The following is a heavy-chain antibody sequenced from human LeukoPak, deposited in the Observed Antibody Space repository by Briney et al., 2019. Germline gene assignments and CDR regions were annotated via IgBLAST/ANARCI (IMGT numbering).Heavy chain of an antibody. V-gene: IGHV1-18*01. Sequence: ASVKVSCKASGYTFTSYGISWARQAPGQGLEWMGWISAYNGNTNYAQKLQGRVTMTTDTSTSTAYMELRSLRSDDTAVYYCARDGQLVLYYYYGMDVWGQGTTVTVSS. J-gene: IGHJ6*02. CDR3: ARDGQLVLYYYYGMDV. CDR2: ISAYNGNT. CDR1: GYTFTSYG. D-gene: IGHD6-13*01.